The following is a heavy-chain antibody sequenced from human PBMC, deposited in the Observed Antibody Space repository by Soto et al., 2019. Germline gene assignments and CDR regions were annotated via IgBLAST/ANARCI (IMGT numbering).Heavy chain of an antibody. V-gene: IGHV5-51*01. CDR2: IYPGDSDT. D-gene: IGHD2-2*01. CDR1: GYSFTSYW. CDR3: ATNRGYCNSTSCYSQYGKDV. J-gene: IGHJ6*02. Sequence: GESLKISCKGSGYSFTSYWIGWVRQMPGKGLEWMGIIYPGDSDTRYSPSFQGQVTISADKSISTAYLQWSSLKASDTAMYYCATNRGYCNSTSCYSQYGKDVWGQGTTVTVSS.